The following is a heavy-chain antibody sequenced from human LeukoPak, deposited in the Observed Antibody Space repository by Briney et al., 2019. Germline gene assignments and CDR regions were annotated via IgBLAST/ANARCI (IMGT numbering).Heavy chain of an antibody. Sequence: GSLRLSCAASGFTFSSYSMNWVRQAPGKGLEWVSSISSSSSYIYYADSVQGRFTISRDNAKNSLYLQMNSLRAEDTAVYYCAKSAYSSSWPLYFDYWGQGTLVTVSS. CDR3: AKSAYSSSWPLYFDY. V-gene: IGHV3-21*04. CDR1: GFTFSSYS. J-gene: IGHJ4*02. CDR2: ISSSSSYI. D-gene: IGHD6-13*01.